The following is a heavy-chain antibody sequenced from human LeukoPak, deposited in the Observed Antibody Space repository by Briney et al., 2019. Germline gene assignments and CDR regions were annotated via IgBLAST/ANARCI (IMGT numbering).Heavy chain of an antibody. D-gene: IGHD3-10*01. J-gene: IGHJ4*02. V-gene: IGHV3-23*01. CDR1: GFTFSSYA. Sequence: GGSLRLSCAASGFTFSSYAMSWVRQAPGKELEWVSAISGSGGSTYYADSVKGRFTISRDNAKNSLYLQMNSLRAEDTAVYYCARVQSYSFDYWGQGTLVTVSS. CDR3: ARVQSYSFDY. CDR2: ISGSGGST.